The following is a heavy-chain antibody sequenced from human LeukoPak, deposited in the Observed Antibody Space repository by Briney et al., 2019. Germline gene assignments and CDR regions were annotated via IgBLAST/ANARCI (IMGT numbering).Heavy chain of an antibody. CDR2: IYHSGGT. CDR1: GGSISSSSYY. V-gene: IGHV4-39*07. D-gene: IGHD2-8*01. CDR3: ATNGYYCMDV. Sequence: SETLSLTCTVSGGSISSSSYYWSWIRQPPGKGLGWIGEIYHSGGTNYNPSLKSRITISVDKSQNQFSLKVNSLTAADTAVYYCATNGYYCMDVWGKGTTVTVSS. J-gene: IGHJ6*03.